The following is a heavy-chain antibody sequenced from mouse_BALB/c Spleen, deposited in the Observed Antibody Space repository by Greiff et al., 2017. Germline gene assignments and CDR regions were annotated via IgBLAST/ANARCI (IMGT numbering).Heavy chain of an antibody. CDR1: GYSFTGYF. D-gene: IGHD1-1*01. CDR2: INPYNGDT. V-gene: IGHV1-20*02. CDR3: ARSYPGYVSRYYYAMDY. J-gene: IGHJ4*01. Sequence: EVKLMESGPELVKPGASVKISCKASGYSFTGYFMNWVMQSHGKSLEWIGRINPYNGDTFYNQKFKGKATLTVDKSSSTAHMELRSLASEDSAVYYCARSYPGYVSRYYYAMDYWGQGTSVTVSS.